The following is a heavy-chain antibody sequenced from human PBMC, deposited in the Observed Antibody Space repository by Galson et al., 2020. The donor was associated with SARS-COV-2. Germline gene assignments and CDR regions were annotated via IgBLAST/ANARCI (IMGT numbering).Heavy chain of an antibody. CDR1: GYTFTGYY. J-gene: IGHJ5*02. CDR3: ARDIGFGELLNWFDP. V-gene: IGHV1-2*06. CDR2: INPNSGGT. D-gene: IGHD3-10*01. Sequence: ASVKVSCKASGYTFTGYYMHWVRQAPGQGLEWMGRINPNSGGTNYAQKFQGRVTMTRDTPIRTAYMELSRLRSDDTAVYYCARDIGFGELLNWFDPWGQGTLVTVSS.